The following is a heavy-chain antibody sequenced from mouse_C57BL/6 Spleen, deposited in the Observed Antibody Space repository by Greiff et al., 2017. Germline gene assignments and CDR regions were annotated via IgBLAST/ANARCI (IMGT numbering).Heavy chain of an antibody. CDR1: GFTFSDYG. Sequence: EVMLVESGGGLVKPGGSLKLSCAASGFTFSDYGMHWVRQAPEKGLEWVAYISSGSSTIYYADTVKGRFTISRDNAKNTLFLQMTSLRSEDTAMYYCARPGDSYAMDYWGQGTSVTVSS. J-gene: IGHJ4*01. CDR3: ARPGDSYAMDY. CDR2: ISSGSSTI. V-gene: IGHV5-17*01.